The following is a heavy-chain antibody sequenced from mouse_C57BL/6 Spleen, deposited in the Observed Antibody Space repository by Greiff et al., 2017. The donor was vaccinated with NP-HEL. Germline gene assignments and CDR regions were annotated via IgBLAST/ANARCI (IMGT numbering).Heavy chain of an antibody. CDR2: LSNGGGST. CDR1: GFTFSDYY. J-gene: IGHJ1*03. Sequence: EVKLVESGGGLVQPGGSLKLSCAASGFTFSDYYMYWVRQTPEKRLEWVAYLSNGGGSTYYPDTVKGRFTISRDNAKNTLYLQMSRLKSEDTAMYYCARLYYSKWYFDVWGTGTTVTVSS. D-gene: IGHD2-5*01. V-gene: IGHV5-12*01. CDR3: ARLYYSKWYFDV.